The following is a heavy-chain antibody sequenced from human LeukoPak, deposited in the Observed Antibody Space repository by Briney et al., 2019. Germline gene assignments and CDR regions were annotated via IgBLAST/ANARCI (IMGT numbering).Heavy chain of an antibody. CDR2: IFHSGNT. J-gene: IGHJ5*02. CDR3: ARVGAAADNWFDP. D-gene: IGHD6-13*01. Sequence: SETLSLTCVVSSASVRTSSYYWGWIRQPPGKGLEWIANIFHSGNTYYNPSLKSRVTISVDTSKNQFSLKLSSVTAADTAVYYCARVGAAADNWFDPWGQGTLVTVSS. V-gene: IGHV4-39*07. CDR1: SASVRTSSYY.